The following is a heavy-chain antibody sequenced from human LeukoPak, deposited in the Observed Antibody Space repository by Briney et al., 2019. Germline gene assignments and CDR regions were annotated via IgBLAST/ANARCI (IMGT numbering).Heavy chain of an antibody. D-gene: IGHD6-13*01. V-gene: IGHV3-7*01. Sequence: PGGSLRLSCAASGFTFSSYWMSWVRQAPGKGLEWVANIKQDGSEKYYVDSAKGRFTISRDNAKNSLYLQMNSLRAEDTAVYYCAREQLAYYYYGMDVWGQGTTVTVSS. CDR2: IKQDGSEK. CDR3: AREQLAYYYYGMDV. CDR1: GFTFSSYW. J-gene: IGHJ6*02.